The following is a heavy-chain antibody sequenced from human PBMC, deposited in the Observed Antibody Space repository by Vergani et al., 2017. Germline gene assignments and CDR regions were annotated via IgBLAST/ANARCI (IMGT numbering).Heavy chain of an antibody. CDR1: GGTFSSYA. CDR3: ARDRFGYSSPVTYGMDV. Sequence: QVQLVQSGAEVKKPGSSVKVSCKASGGTFSSYAISWVRQAPGQGLEWMGGIIPIFGTANYAQKFQGRVTITADESTSTTYMELSSLRSEDTAVYYCARDRFGYSSPVTYGMDVWGQGCTVTVSS. D-gene: IGHD6-13*01. CDR2: IIPIFGTA. J-gene: IGHJ6*02. V-gene: IGHV1-69*01.